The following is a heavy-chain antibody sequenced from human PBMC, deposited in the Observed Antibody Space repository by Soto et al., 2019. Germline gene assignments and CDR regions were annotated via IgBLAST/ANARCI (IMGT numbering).Heavy chain of an antibody. J-gene: IGHJ4*02. CDR1: GGSISSYY. CDR2: IYYSGST. D-gene: IGHD5-12*01. CDR3: ARGLAIVATNVHFDY. V-gene: IGHV4-59*12. Sequence: SETLSLTCTVSGGSISSYYWSWIRQPPGKGLEWIGYIYYSGSTNYNPSLKSRVTISVDTSKNQFSLKLSSVTAADTAVYYCARGLAIVATNVHFDYWGQGTLVTVSS.